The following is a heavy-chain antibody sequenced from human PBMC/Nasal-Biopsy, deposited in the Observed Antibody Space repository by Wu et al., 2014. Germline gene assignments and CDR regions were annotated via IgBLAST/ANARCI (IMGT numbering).Heavy chain of an antibody. D-gene: IGHD4-17*01. CDR1: DSVSSNSAA. Sequence: DSVSSNSAAWNWIRQSPSRGLEWLGRTYYRSKWYNDYAVSVKSRITINPDTSKNQFSLQLNSVTPEDTAVYYCARGALQSTVTTYYYYYMDVWGKGTTVTVSS. CDR3: ARGALQSTVTTYYYYYMDV. CDR2: TYYRSKWYN. V-gene: IGHV6-1*01. J-gene: IGHJ6*03.